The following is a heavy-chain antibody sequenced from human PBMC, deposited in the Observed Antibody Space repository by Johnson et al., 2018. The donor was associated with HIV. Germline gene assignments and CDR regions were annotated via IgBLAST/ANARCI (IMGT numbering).Heavy chain of an antibody. Sequence: VQVVESGGGVVQPGRSLRLSCAASGFTFSSYGMHWVRQAPGKGLEWVAVIWYDGSNKYYADSVRGRFAISRDNAKNSLYLQMNSLRDEDTAVYYCVRDWYATGWYVSFDAFDVWGQGTMVTVSS. CDR1: GFTFSSYG. D-gene: IGHD6-19*01. V-gene: IGHV3-33*01. J-gene: IGHJ3*01. CDR2: IWYDGSNK. CDR3: VRDWYATGWYVSFDAFDV.